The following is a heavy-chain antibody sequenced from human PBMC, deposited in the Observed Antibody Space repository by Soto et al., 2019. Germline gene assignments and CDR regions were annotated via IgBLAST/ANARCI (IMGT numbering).Heavy chain of an antibody. J-gene: IGHJ5*02. CDR2: IYYSGST. CDR3: ASYNWNYWFDA. CDR1: GDSVSSGDYY. D-gene: IGHD1-7*01. V-gene: IGHV4-61*08. Sequence: PSESLSLTCTVSGDSVSSGDYYWGWIRQPPGKGLEWIGYIYYSGSTNYHPTIKSRVTISLDKSKNQFSLNLSSVTAADTAVYYCASYNWNYWFDAWGQGTLVTVSS.